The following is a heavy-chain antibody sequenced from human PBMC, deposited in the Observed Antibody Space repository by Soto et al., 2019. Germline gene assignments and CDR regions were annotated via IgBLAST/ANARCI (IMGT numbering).Heavy chain of an antibody. D-gene: IGHD6-13*01. V-gene: IGHV3-21*01. Sequence: GGSLRLSCAASGFTFSSYSMNWVRQAPGKGLEWVSSISSSSSYIYYADSVRGRFTISRDNAKNSLYLQMNSLRAEDTAVYYCARDENYSSSWSRSAAPNEHWGQGTLVTVSS. CDR1: GFTFSSYS. CDR3: ARDENYSSSWSRSAAPNEH. CDR2: ISSSSSYI. J-gene: IGHJ1*01.